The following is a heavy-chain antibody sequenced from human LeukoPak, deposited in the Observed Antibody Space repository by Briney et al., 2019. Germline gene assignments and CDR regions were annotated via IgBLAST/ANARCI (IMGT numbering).Heavy chain of an antibody. J-gene: IGHJ4*02. V-gene: IGHV3-48*03. CDR1: GFTFSSYE. CDR3: ARGYYGSSGYYSY. CDR2: ISSSGSTI. D-gene: IGHD3-22*01. Sequence: GGSLRLSCAASGFTFSSYEMSWVRQAPGKGLEWVSYISSSGSTIYYADSVKGRFTISRDNAKNSLYLQMNSLRAEDTAVYYCARGYYGSSGYYSYWGQGTLVTVSS.